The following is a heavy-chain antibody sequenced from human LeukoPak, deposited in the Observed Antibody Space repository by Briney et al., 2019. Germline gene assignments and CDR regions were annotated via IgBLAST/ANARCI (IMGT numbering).Heavy chain of an antibody. D-gene: IGHD6-13*01. Sequence: EGSLRLSCAASGFTVSSNYMSWVRQAPGKGLERVSVIYSGGSTYYADSVKGRFTISRHNSKNTLYLQMNSLRAEDTAVYYCHRIAAAGSYYFDYWGQGTLVTVSS. CDR2: IYSGGST. CDR3: HRIAAAGSYYFDY. CDR1: GFTVSSNY. V-gene: IGHV3-53*04. J-gene: IGHJ4*02.